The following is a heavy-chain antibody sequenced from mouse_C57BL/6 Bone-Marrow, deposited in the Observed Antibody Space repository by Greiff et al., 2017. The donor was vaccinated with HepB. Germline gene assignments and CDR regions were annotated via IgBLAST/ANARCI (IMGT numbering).Heavy chain of an antibody. CDR2: IRSKSNNYAT. Sequence: GGGLVQPKGSLKLSCAASGFSFNTYAMNWVRQAPGKGLEWVARIRSKSNNYATYYADSVKDRFTISRDDSESMLYLQMNNLKTEDTAMYYCVRQKSTMVPYYFDYWGQGTTLTVSS. CDR1: GFSFNTYA. V-gene: IGHV10-1*01. CDR3: VRQKSTMVPYYFDY. J-gene: IGHJ2*01. D-gene: IGHD2-2*01.